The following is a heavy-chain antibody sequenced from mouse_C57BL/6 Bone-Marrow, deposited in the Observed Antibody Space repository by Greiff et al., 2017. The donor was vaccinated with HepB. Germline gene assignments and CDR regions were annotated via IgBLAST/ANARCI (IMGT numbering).Heavy chain of an antibody. J-gene: IGHJ2*01. V-gene: IGHV3-6*01. CDR3: ARGIYYYGSSPYFDY. Sequence: EVKLEESGPGLVKPSQSLSLTCSVTGYSITSGYYWNWIRQFPGNKLEWMGYISYDGSNNYNPSLKNRISITRDTSKNQFFLKLNSVTTEDTATYYCARGIYYYGSSPYFDYWGQGTTLTVSS. CDR1: GYSITSGYY. CDR2: ISYDGSN. D-gene: IGHD1-1*01.